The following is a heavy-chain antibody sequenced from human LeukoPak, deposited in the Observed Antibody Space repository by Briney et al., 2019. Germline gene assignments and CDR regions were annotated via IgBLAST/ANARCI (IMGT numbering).Heavy chain of an antibody. CDR2: ISSSSSYI. CDR1: GFTFSSYS. D-gene: IGHD6-13*01. Sequence: GGSLRLSCAASGFTFSSYSMNWVRQAPGKGLEWVSSISSSSSYIYYADSVKGRFTISRDNAKNSLYLQMNSLRAEDTAEYYCARDKGSSWSGGFDYWGQGTLVTVSS. CDR3: ARDKGSSWSGGFDY. V-gene: IGHV3-21*01. J-gene: IGHJ4*02.